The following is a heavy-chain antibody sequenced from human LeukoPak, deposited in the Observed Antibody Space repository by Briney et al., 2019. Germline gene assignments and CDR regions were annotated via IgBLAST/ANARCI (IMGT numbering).Heavy chain of an antibody. J-gene: IGHJ4*02. V-gene: IGHV4-39*07. Sequence: SETLSLTCTVSGGSVSSSNYYWGWIRQPPGKGLEWIGTIYYSGSTYYSPSLKSRVTISVDTSKNQFSLKLSSVTAADTAVYYCASASSILAYASYDYWGQGTLVTVSS. CDR3: ASASSILAYASYDY. CDR2: IYYSGST. CDR1: GGSVSSSNYY. D-gene: IGHD6-13*01.